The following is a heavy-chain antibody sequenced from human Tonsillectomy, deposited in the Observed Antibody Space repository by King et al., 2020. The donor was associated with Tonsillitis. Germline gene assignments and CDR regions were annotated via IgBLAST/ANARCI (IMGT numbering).Heavy chain of an antibody. V-gene: IGHV3-33*08. CDR3: SRGKLSAVGTPSGD. CDR2: VWYDGTKR. D-gene: IGHD6-13*01. J-gene: IGHJ4*02. CDR1: GFTFSSYG. Sequence: VQLVESGGGVVQPGRSLRLSCAASGFTFSSYGMHWVRQAPGKGLEWVAAVWYDGTKRYYADSVKGRFTISRDDSRNTLFLQMNSLRADDTALYYCSRGKLSAVGTPSGDWGQGTLVTVSS.